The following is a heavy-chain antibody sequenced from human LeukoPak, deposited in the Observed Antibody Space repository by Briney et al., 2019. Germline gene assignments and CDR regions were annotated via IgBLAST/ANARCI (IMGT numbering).Heavy chain of an antibody. V-gene: IGHV4-34*01. CDR1: GGSFSGYY. CDR3: ARRRRYSSGPGYFQH. Sequence: ASETLSLTCAVYGGSFSGYYWSWIRQPPGKGLEWIGEINHSGSTNYNPSLKSRVTISVDTSKNQFSLKLSSVTAADTAVYYCARRRRYSSGPGYFQHWGQGHLVTVSS. D-gene: IGHD6-19*01. J-gene: IGHJ1*01. CDR2: INHSGST.